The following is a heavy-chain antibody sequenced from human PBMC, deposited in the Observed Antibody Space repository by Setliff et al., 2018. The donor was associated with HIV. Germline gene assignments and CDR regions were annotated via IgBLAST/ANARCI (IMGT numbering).Heavy chain of an antibody. Sequence: ASVKVSCKASGYTFTSYGISWVRQAPGQGLEWMGWINPYNGDTNYAQKLQGRVTMTTDTSTSTAYMDLRSLRSDDTAVYYCARDDRGRVRGVGPFDPWGQGTLVTVSS. V-gene: IGHV1-18*01. CDR1: GYTFTSYG. J-gene: IGHJ5*02. CDR2: INPYNGDT. D-gene: IGHD3-10*01. CDR3: ARDDRGRVRGVGPFDP.